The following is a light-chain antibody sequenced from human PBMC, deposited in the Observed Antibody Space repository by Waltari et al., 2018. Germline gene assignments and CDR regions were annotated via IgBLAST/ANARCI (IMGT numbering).Light chain of an antibody. J-gene: IGKJ1*01. V-gene: IGKV2-28*01. Sequence: DIVMTPSPLSLPVTPGGPASISCRSSQSLLHSNGYKYLDWYMQNPGQSPPLLISLGCNRASGVPDRFSGRGSGTDFTLKSSRVEAEDVGGYYCMQALQPTFGQGTKVEIK. CDR3: MQALQPT. CDR1: QSLLHSNGYKY. CDR2: LGC.